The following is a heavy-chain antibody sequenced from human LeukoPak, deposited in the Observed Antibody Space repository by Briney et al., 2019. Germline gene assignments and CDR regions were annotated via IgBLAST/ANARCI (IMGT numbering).Heavy chain of an antibody. J-gene: IGHJ4*02. D-gene: IGHD6-19*01. V-gene: IGHV3-23*01. CDR3: AKRHSSGWYYFDY. CDR2: ISGSGGPTT. Sequence: GGSLRLSCAASGFTFSSYGMSWVRQAPGKGLEWVSAISGSGGPTTYYADSVKGRFTISRDDSKNTLYLQMNTLRAEDTAVYYCAKRHSSGWYYFDYWGQGTLVTVSS. CDR1: GFTFSSYG.